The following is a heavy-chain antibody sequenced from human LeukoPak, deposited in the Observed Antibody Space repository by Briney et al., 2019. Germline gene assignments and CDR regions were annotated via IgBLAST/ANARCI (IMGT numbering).Heavy chain of an antibody. D-gene: IGHD3-9*01. CDR1: GGSFSGYY. Sequence: SETLSLTRAVYGGSFSGYYWSWIRQPPGKGLEWIGEINHSGSTNYNPSLKSRVTISVDTSKNQFSLKLSSVTAADTAVYYCARALEDILTGSYYFDYWGQGTLVTVSS. CDR2: INHSGST. V-gene: IGHV4-34*01. J-gene: IGHJ4*02. CDR3: ARALEDILTGSYYFDY.